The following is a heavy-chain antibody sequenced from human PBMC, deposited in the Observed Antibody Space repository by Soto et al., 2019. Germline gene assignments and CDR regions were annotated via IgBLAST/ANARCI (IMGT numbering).Heavy chain of an antibody. CDR1: GYTFTGYY. CDR2: INPNSGGT. V-gene: IGHV1-2*04. D-gene: IGHD1-1*01. CDR3: AREGSGYGGMDV. J-gene: IGHJ6*02. Sequence: QVQLVQSGAEVKKPGASVKVSCKASGYTFTGYYMHWVRQAPGQGLEWMGWINPNSGGTNYAQKLQGWVTMTRDTSISTAYMELSRLRSDDTAVYYCAREGSGYGGMDVWGQGTTVTVSS.